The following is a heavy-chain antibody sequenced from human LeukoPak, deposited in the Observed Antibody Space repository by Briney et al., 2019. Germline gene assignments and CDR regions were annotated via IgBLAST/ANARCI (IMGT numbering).Heavy chain of an antibody. CDR3: AYSYCSSTSCGMDV. D-gene: IGHD2-2*01. V-gene: IGHV3-30*03. CDR1: GFTFSSYG. Sequence: PGGSLRLSCAASGFTFSSYGMHWVRQAPGKGLEWVAVISYDGSNKYYADSVKGRFTISRGNSKNTLYLQMNSLRAEDTAVYYCAYSYCSSTSCGMDVWGQGTTVTVSS. J-gene: IGHJ6*02. CDR2: ISYDGSNK.